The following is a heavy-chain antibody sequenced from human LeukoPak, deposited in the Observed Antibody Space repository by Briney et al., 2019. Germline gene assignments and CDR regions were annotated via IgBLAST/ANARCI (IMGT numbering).Heavy chain of an antibody. Sequence: PGGSLRLSCAASGFTFSSYGMHWVRQAPGKGLEWVAFIRYDGSNKYYADSVKGRFTISRDNAKNSLYLQMNSLRAEDTAVYYCARDLMTTVTTGDYWGQGTLVTVSS. D-gene: IGHD4-11*01. CDR1: GFTFSSYG. J-gene: IGHJ4*02. V-gene: IGHV3-30*02. CDR3: ARDLMTTVTTGDY. CDR2: IRYDGSNK.